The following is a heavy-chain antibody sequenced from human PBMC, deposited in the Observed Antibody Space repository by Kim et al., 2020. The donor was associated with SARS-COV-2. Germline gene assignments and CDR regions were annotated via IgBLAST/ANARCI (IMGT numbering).Heavy chain of an antibody. V-gene: IGHV4-31*03. CDR2: ISYSGNS. CDR3: ARAQPLDY. J-gene: IGHJ4*02. CDR1: GGSIRSGGKF. Sequence: SETLSLTCSVSGGSIRSGGKFWTWIRQHPAKGLESIGYISYSGNSHYSPSLRSRVSISLQTSENQFSLELPSVTAAHTSVFYCARAQPLDYWVQRLLVTV. D-gene: IGHD2-2*01.